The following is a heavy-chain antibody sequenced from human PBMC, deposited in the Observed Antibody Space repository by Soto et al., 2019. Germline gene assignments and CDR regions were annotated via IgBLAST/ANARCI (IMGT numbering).Heavy chain of an antibody. J-gene: IGHJ4*02. CDR3: ATQTQLPHSSGYLGYFDY. CDR2: FDPEDGET. CDR1: GYTLTELS. Sequence: ASVKVSCKVSGYTLTELSMHWVRQAPGKGLEWMGGFDPEDGETIYAQKFQGRVTMTEDTSTDTAYMELSSLRSEDTAVYYYATQTQLPHSSGYLGYFDYWGQGTLVTVSS. D-gene: IGHD3-22*01. V-gene: IGHV1-24*01.